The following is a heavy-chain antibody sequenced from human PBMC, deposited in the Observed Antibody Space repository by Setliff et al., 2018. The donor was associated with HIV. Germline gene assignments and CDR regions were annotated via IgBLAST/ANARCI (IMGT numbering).Heavy chain of an antibody. D-gene: IGHD3-3*01. Sequence: GASVKVSCKASGYTFTNYYMHWVRQAPGQGLEWMGWIHPNRGGTNYAQKFQGRVTMTRDTSITTAYMELSSLRSEDTAVYYCARDIPHDYTFWSGSTRFDPWGQGTLVTVSS. CDR1: GYTFTNYY. CDR3: ARDIPHDYTFWSGSTRFDP. V-gene: IGHV1-2*02. J-gene: IGHJ5*02. CDR2: IHPNRGGT.